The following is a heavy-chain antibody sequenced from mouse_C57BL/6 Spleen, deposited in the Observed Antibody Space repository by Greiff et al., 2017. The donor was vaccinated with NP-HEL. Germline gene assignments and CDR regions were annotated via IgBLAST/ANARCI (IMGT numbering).Heavy chain of an antibody. CDR1: GFTFSDYG. D-gene: IGHD1-1*01. J-gene: IGHJ2*01. V-gene: IGHV5-17*01. CDR3: ARHYGSSYFDY. CDR2: ISSGSSTI. Sequence: VQLQQSGGGLVKPGGSLKLSCAASGFTFSDYGMHWVRQAPEKGLEWVAYISSGSSTISYADTVKGRFTISRDNTKNTLFLQMTSLRSEDTAMYYCARHYGSSYFDYWGQGTTLTVSS.